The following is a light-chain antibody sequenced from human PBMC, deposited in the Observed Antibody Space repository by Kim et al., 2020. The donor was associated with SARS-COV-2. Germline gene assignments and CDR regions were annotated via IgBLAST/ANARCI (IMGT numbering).Light chain of an antibody. CDR1: QSISSW. J-gene: IGKJ1*01. CDR3: QQYKNYVWT. Sequence: ASVGDRVTITCRASQSISSWLAWYQQKPGKAPNLLIYKASSLESGVPSRFSGSGSGTEFTLTISSLQPDDLATYYCQQYKNYVWTFGQGTKVDIK. CDR2: KAS. V-gene: IGKV1-5*03.